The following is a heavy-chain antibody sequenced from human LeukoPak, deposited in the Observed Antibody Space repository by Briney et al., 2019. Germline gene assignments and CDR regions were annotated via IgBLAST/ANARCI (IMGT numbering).Heavy chain of an antibody. V-gene: IGHV4-59*12. CDR2: IYYSGST. D-gene: IGHD2-21*01. Sequence: SETLSLTCTVSGGSISSYYWSWIRQPPGKGLEWIGYIYYSGSTNYNPSLKSRVTISVDTSKNQFSLKLSSVTAADTAVYYCGSLGTAYCGGDCSDAFDIWGQGTMVTVSS. CDR3: GSLGTAYCGGDCSDAFDI. J-gene: IGHJ3*02. CDR1: GGSISSYY.